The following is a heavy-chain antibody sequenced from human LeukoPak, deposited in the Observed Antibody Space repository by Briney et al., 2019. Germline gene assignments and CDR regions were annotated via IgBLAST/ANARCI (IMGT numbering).Heavy chain of an antibody. CDR2: IYSTGST. J-gene: IGHJ4*02. CDR3: ARNLDTAMATSFDC. CDR1: GFTVSSSY. Sequence: GSLRLSWAASGFTVSSSYMNWVRQAPGKGLEWVSVIYSTGSTQYADSVKGRFTISRDKSKNTLFLEMNSLRAEDTAVYYCARNLDTAMATSFDCWGQGTLVTVSS. D-gene: IGHD5-18*01. V-gene: IGHV3-53*01.